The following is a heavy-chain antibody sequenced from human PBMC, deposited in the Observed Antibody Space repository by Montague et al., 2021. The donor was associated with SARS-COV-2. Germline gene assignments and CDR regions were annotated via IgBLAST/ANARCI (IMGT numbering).Heavy chain of an antibody. D-gene: IGHD2-15*01. CDR2: ICGGGDTT. CDR1: GFTFSTYA. Sequence: SLRLSCAASGFTFSTYAMSWVRQAPGKGLEWVSTICGGGDTTYYADSVKGRFTISRDNSKNTVYLQMNSLRAEDTAMYYCAKDSRYSSGVWGQGTTVTVSS. J-gene: IGHJ6*02. CDR3: AKDSRYSSGV. V-gene: IGHV3-23*01.